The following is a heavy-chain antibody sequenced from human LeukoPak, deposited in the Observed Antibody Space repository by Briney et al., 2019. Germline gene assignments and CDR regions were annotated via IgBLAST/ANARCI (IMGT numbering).Heavy chain of an antibody. J-gene: IGHJ6*03. D-gene: IGHD6-13*01. Sequence: SETLSLTCTVSGGSISNYYWTWIRQPPGKGLEWIAYMYYNGSTNYNPSLKSRVTISVDTSKNQFSLKLSSVTVADTAVYYCARIKGLHSSPTLYYYMDVWGKGTTVTVSS. CDR1: GGSISNYY. V-gene: IGHV4-59*01. CDR2: MYYNGST. CDR3: ARIKGLHSSPTLYYYMDV.